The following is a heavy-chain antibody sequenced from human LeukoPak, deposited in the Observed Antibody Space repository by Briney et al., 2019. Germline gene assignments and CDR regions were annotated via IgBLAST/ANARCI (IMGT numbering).Heavy chain of an antibody. CDR3: ARHKYYYDSSGYYCHAFDI. Sequence: GGSLRLSCAASGFTFSSYAMSWVRQAPGKGLEWVSAISGSGGSTYYADSVKGRFTISRDNSKNTLYLQMNSLRAEDTAVYYCARHKYYYDSSGYYCHAFDIWGQGTMVTVSS. CDR1: GFTFSSYA. D-gene: IGHD3-22*01. CDR2: ISGSGGST. J-gene: IGHJ3*02. V-gene: IGHV3-23*01.